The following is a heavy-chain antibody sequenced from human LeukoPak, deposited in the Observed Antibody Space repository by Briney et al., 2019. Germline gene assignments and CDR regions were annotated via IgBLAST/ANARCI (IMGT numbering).Heavy chain of an antibody. V-gene: IGHV1-2*02. Sequence: ASVKVSCKPSGYTFTDYYLHWVRQAPGQGLEWMGWIDPNIGRTNFAEKFQGRVTMTRDTSVSTAYMDLIGLGSDDTAVYFCARTPVTVIRGVIEDGMDVWGQGTTVTVSS. D-gene: IGHD3-10*01. CDR1: GYTFTDYY. CDR2: IDPNIGRT. J-gene: IGHJ6*02. CDR3: ARTPVTVIRGVIEDGMDV.